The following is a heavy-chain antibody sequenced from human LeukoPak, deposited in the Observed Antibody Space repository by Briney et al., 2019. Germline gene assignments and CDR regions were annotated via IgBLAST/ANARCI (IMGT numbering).Heavy chain of an antibody. Sequence: ASVKVSCKASGYTFTSYGISWVRQAPGQGLEWMGWISAYNGNTNYAQKLQGRVTMTTDTSTSTAYMELRSLRSDDTAVYYCARDDYYGSGSYAFDIWGQGQWSPSLQ. CDR2: ISAYNGNT. CDR1: GYTFTSYG. J-gene: IGHJ3*02. CDR3: ARDDYYGSGSYAFDI. V-gene: IGHV1-18*01. D-gene: IGHD3-10*01.